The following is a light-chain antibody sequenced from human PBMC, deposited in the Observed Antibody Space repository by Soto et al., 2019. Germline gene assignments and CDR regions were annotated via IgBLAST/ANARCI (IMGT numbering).Light chain of an antibody. J-gene: IGKJ1*01. CDR3: QQYDTSPWT. Sequence: EIVLTQSPGTLSLSPGERATLSCRASQSVSSTYLAWFQQKPGQAPRLLMYGASNRATGIPDRFSGSGSGTDFTLTISRLEPEDFAVYYCQQYDTSPWTFGQGTKAEV. CDR1: QSVSSTY. CDR2: GAS. V-gene: IGKV3-20*01.